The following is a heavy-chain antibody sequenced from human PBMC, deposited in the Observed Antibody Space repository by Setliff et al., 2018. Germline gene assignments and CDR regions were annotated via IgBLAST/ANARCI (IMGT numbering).Heavy chain of an antibody. J-gene: IGHJ5*02. CDR2: INPNSGGT. CDR1: GYTFTGYY. CDR3: AREEVGRYSSSWYISSDNWFDP. V-gene: IGHV1-2*06. Sequence: VASVKVSCKASGYTFTGYYMHWVRQAPGQGLEWMGRINPNSGGTNYAQKFQGRVTMTRDTSISTAYMELSRLRSDDTAVYYCAREEVGRYSSSWYISSDNWFDPWGQGTLVTVSS. D-gene: IGHD6-13*01.